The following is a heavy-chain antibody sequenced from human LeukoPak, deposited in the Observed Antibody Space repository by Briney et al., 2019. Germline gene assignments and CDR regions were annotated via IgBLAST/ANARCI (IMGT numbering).Heavy chain of an antibody. CDR3: AKDQGYCSSTSCYALDY. V-gene: IGHV3-23*01. Sequence: GGSLRLSCAASGFTFNTYGMSWVRQAPGKGLEWVSGISGSGGATYYADSVKGRFTISRDNSKNTLYLQMNSLRAEDTAVYYCAKDQGYCSSTSCYALDYWGQGTLVTVSS. CDR1: GFTFNTYG. D-gene: IGHD2-2*01. J-gene: IGHJ4*02. CDR2: ISGSGGAT.